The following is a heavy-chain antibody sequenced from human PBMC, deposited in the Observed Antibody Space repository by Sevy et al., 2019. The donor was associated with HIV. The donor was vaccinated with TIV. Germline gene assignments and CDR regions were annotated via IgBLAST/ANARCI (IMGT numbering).Heavy chain of an antibody. CDR3: ARDRAYYGSGDPYGMDV. Sequence: GGSLRLSCAASGFAFSSYSMNWVCQAPGKGLEWVSYISSSSSTIYYADSVKGRFTISRDNAKNSLYLQMNSLRAEDTAVYYCARDRAYYGSGDPYGMDVWGQGTTVTVSS. V-gene: IGHV3-48*01. CDR2: ISSSSSTI. D-gene: IGHD3-10*01. CDR1: GFAFSSYS. J-gene: IGHJ6*02.